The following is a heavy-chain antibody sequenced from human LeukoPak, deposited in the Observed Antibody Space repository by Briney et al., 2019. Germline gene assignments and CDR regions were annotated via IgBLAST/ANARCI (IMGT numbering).Heavy chain of an antibody. V-gene: IGHV3-23*01. CDR2: ISGSGGGT. CDR1: GFTFNSYG. J-gene: IGHJ4*02. Sequence: GGSLRLSCAASGFTFNSYGMNWVRQAPGKGLEWVSAISGSGGGTYYADSVKGRFTISRDNSKNTLYLQMNSLRAEDTAVYYFAKSYYYDSSGYSYNWGQGTLVTVSS. CDR3: AKSYYYDSSGYSYN. D-gene: IGHD3-22*01.